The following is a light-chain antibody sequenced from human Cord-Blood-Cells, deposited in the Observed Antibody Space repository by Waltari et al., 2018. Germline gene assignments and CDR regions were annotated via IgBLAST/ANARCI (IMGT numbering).Light chain of an antibody. J-gene: IGKJ2*01. CDR1: QSVSSY. CDR3: QQRSNWPPYT. Sequence: EFVLTQYPATLSLSPGERATLSCRASQSVSSYLAWYQQKPGQAPRLLIYDASNSATGIPARFSGSGSGTDFTLAISSLEPEDFAVYYCQQRSNWPPYTFGQWTKLEIK. CDR2: DAS. V-gene: IGKV3-11*01.